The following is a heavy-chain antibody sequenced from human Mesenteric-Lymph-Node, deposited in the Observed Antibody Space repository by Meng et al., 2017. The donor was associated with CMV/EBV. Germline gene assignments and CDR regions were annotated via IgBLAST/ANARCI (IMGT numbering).Heavy chain of an antibody. CDR1: GFTFGYYA. V-gene: IGHV3-23*01. D-gene: IGHD3-3*01. CDR2: ISGTDSAT. J-gene: IGHJ6*02. CDR3: AKGRTTIFGVGDSAMDV. Sequence: GESLKISCVASGFTFGYYAMSWVRQAPGKGLEWLSAISGTDSATYYSDPVKGRFTISRDNSKNTLYLQMSSLRAEDTAVYYCAKGRTTIFGVGDSAMDVWGQGTTVTVSS.